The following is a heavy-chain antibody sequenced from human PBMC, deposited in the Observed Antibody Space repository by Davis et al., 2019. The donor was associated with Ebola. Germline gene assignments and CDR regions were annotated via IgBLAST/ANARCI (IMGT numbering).Heavy chain of an antibody. CDR3: ARGGYGYGMDV. D-gene: IGHD3-10*01. J-gene: IGHJ6*02. CDR1: GGSTSSGGYS. V-gene: IGHV4-30-2*01. CDR2: IYHSGST. Sequence: SETLSLTCAVPGGSTSSGGYSWSWIRQPPGKGLEWIGYIYHSGSTYYNPSLKSRVTISVDTSKNQFSLKLSSVTAADTAVYYCARGGYGYGMDVWGQGTTVTVSS.